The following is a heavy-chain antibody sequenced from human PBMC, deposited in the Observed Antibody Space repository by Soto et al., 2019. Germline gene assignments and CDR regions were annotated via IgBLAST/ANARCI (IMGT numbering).Heavy chain of an antibody. D-gene: IGHD5-18*01. Sequence: QVQLQESGPGLVKPSETLSLTCVVSGGPISTYYWSWIRQSPGKGLEWIGFISYIGTAEYNPSLKSRATISVETSKRQLSLRLTSVSAADTAVYYCARDAGYQLTGAFDILGQGTMVAVSS. CDR2: ISYIGTA. CDR1: GGPISTYY. CDR3: ARDAGYQLTGAFDI. V-gene: IGHV4-59*01. J-gene: IGHJ3*02.